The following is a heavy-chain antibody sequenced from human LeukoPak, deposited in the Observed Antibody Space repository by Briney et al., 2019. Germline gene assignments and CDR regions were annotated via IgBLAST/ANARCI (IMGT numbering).Heavy chain of an antibody. CDR2: ISSSSGFI. J-gene: IGHJ3*02. CDR3: VRVKSTGYYYGSGSPNTFNI. V-gene: IGHV3-21*01. D-gene: IGHD3-10*01. Sequence: GGSLRLSCAASGFTFSSYIMNWVRQARGKGLEWVSSISSSSGFIYYADSVKGRFTISRDNAKNSLYLQMNSLRAEDTAVYYCVRVKSTGYYYGSGSPNTFNIWGQGTMVTVSS. CDR1: GFTFSSYI.